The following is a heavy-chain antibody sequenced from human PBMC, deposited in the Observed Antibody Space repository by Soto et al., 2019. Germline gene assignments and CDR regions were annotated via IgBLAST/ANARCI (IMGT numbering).Heavy chain of an antibody. D-gene: IGHD3-3*01. CDR3: TSQPYYDFFGGMDV. CDR1: GFTFSNAW. J-gene: IGHJ6*02. V-gene: IGHV3-15*01. CDR2: IKSKTDGGTT. Sequence: EVQLVESGGGLVKPGGSLRLSCAASGFTFSNAWMSWVRQAPGKGLEWVGRIKSKTDGGTTDYAAPVKGRFTISRDDSKNTLYLQMNSLKTEDTAVYYCTSQPYYDFFGGMDVWGQGTTVTVSS.